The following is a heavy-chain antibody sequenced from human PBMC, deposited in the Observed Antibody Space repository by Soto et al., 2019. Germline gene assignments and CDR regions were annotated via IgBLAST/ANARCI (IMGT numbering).Heavy chain of an antibody. CDR1: GGSISSYY. J-gene: IGHJ6*02. Sequence: PSETLSLTCTVSGGSISSYYWSWIRQPPGKGLEWIGYIYYSGSTNYNPSLKSRVTISVDTSKNQFSLKLSSVTAADTAVYYCAILKVVTIFGTEYYYYGMDVWGQGTTVTVSS. CDR2: IYYSGST. D-gene: IGHD3-3*01. CDR3: AILKVVTIFGTEYYYYGMDV. V-gene: IGHV4-59*01.